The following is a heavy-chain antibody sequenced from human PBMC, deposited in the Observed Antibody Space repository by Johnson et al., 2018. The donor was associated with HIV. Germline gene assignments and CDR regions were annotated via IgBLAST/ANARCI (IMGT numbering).Heavy chain of an antibody. CDR1: GFTFSDYY. Sequence: QVQLVESGGGLVKPGGSLRLSCATSGFTFSDYYINWIRQAPGKGLEWVSYISGSSSIIYYADSVKGRFTISRDYAKKSVYLQMNSLRVEDTAVYYCARERGSSSWYFDAFDIWGQGTMVTVYS. J-gene: IGHJ3*02. CDR3: ARERGSSSWYFDAFDI. CDR2: ISGSSSII. V-gene: IGHV3-11*04. D-gene: IGHD6-13*01.